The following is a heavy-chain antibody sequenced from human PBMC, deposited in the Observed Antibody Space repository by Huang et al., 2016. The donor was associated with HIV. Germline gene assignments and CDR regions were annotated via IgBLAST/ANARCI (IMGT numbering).Heavy chain of an antibody. V-gene: IGHV4-34*01. CDR1: GGSFSGYY. CDR2: LKPIGKT. D-gene: IGHD6-19*01. J-gene: IGHJ4*02. CDR3: AREKAADSAWYGVYYFDY. Sequence: QVQLRQWGAGLVKPSETLSLTCAVYGGSFSGYYWTWIGPSPGKGLEVIGELKPIGKTNYQPSVKGRVTISKDTAKNQFSLQLTSVSAADTGVYFCAREKAADSAWYGVYYFDYWGEGALVTVTS.